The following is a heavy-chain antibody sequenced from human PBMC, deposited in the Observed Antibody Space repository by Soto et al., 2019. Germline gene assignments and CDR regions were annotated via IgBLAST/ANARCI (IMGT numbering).Heavy chain of an antibody. CDR3: ARKVPGSTTRPDYWYFDL. CDR2: ISGGGDAT. J-gene: IGHJ2*01. CDR1: GFTFISYA. D-gene: IGHD3-10*01. V-gene: IGHV3-23*01. Sequence: EVQLLESGGGLVQPGGSLRLSCAASGFTFISYAMNWVRQAPGKGLQWVSAISGGGDATFYADSVKGRFTISRDNSRNTVTLQMNGLGADATAVYYCARKVPGSTTRPDYWYFDLWGRGTLVTVSS.